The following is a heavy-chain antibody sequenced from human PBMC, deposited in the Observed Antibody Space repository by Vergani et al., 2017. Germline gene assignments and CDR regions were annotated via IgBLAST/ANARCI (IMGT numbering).Heavy chain of an antibody. CDR1: GFTFSSYA. Sequence: VQLLESGGGLVQPGGSLRLSCAASGFTFSSYAMSWVRQAPGKGLEWVAVIWYDGSNKYYADSVKGRFTISRDNSKNTLYLQMNSLRAEDTAVYYCARGGGYGDGWGQGTLVTVSS. D-gene: IGHD4-17*01. CDR3: ARGGGYGDG. CDR2: IWYDGSNK. J-gene: IGHJ4*02. V-gene: IGHV3-33*08.